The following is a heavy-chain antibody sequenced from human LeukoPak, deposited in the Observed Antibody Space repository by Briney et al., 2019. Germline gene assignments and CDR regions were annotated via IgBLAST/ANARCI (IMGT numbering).Heavy chain of an antibody. D-gene: IGHD3-22*01. CDR1: GFTFSSYS. J-gene: IGHJ1*01. CDR2: ISYDEVTK. V-gene: IGHV3-30-3*01. Sequence: SGGSLRHSCAASGFTFSSYSMHWVRQAPGKGLEWVAVISYDEVTKFYADPVKGRFTISRDNSKNTLYLQMNSLRTEDAAVYYCTGDHYDSSGYYHFQHWGQGTLVTVSS. CDR3: TGDHYDSSGYYHFQH.